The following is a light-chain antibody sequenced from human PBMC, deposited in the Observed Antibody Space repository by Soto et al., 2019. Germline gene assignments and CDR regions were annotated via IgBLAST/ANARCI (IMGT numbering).Light chain of an antibody. V-gene: IGKV3-20*01. CDR2: GAS. J-gene: IGKJ1*01. Sequence: EIVLTQSPATLSLSPGERANLSCRASQGVSSYLAWYQQKPGQAPRLLIYGASTRAAGIPARFSGSGSGTDFTLTISRLEPEDFAVYYCQQYGSSTGTFGQGTKVDI. CDR1: QGVSSY. CDR3: QQYGSSTGT.